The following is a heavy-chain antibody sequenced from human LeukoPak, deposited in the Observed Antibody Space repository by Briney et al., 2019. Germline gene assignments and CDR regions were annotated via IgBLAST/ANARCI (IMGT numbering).Heavy chain of an antibody. Sequence: GSLRLSCAASGFTFSSYWMSWVRQAPGKGLEWVANIKQDGSEKYYVDSVKGRFTISRDNSKNTLYLQMNSLRAEDTAVYYCAKDPGGIAAAGQFDYWGQGTLVTVSS. CDR3: AKDPGGIAAAGQFDY. CDR1: GFTFSSYW. J-gene: IGHJ4*02. D-gene: IGHD6-13*01. V-gene: IGHV3-7*01. CDR2: IKQDGSEK.